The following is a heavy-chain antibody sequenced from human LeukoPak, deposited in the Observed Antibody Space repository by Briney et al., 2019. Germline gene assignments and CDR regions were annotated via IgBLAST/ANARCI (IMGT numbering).Heavy chain of an antibody. J-gene: IGHJ3*02. D-gene: IGHD3-10*01. CDR2: INPSGGST. CDR1: GYTFTSYY. Sequence: ASVKVSCKASGYTFTSYYMHWVRQAPGQGLEWMGIINPSGGSTSYAQKFQGRVTMTRDTSTSTVYMELSSLRSEDTAVYYCARTGSGSYQHPTDAFDIWGQGTMVTVSS. CDR3: ARTGSGSYQHPTDAFDI. V-gene: IGHV1-46*01.